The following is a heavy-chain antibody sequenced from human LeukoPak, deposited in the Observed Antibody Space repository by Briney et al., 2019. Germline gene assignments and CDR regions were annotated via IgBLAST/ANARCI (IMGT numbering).Heavy chain of an antibody. V-gene: IGHV3-30*02. CDR2: IRYDGSNK. J-gene: IGHJ4*02. CDR3: AKDHTAIAAAGTSYFDY. Sequence: PGGSLRLSCAASGFTFSSYGMHWVRQAPGKGLEWVAFIRYDGSNKYYADSVKGRFTISRDNSKNTLYLQMNSLRAEDTAVYYCAKDHTAIAAAGTSYFDYWGQGTLVTVSS. CDR1: GFTFSSYG. D-gene: IGHD6-13*01.